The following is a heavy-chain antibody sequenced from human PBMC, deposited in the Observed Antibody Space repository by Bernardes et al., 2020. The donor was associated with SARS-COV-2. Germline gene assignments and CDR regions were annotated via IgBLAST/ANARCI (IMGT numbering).Heavy chain of an antibody. V-gene: IGHV3-7*03. CDR1: GFTFSSYW. D-gene: IGHD5-18*01. CDR3: ARDSVQLWSNPYYYGMDV. Sequence: GGSLRLSCAASGFTFSSYWMSWVRQAPGKGLEWVANIKQDGSDQYYVDSVKGRFTISRDNAKNSLYLQMNSLRAEDTAVYYCARDSVQLWSNPYYYGMDVWGQGTTVTVSS. CDR2: IKQDGSDQ. J-gene: IGHJ6*02.